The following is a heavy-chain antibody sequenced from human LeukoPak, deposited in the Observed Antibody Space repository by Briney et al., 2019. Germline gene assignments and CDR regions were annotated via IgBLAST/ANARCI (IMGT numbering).Heavy chain of an antibody. Sequence: GGSLRLSCAASGFTFSSYATSWVRQAPGKGLEWVSAISGSDGSTYYADSVKGRFTISRDNSKNTLYLQMNSLRAEDTAVYYCAKGPQWLVVGGFDYWGQGTLVTVSS. CDR2: ISGSDGST. CDR1: GFTFSSYA. J-gene: IGHJ4*02. D-gene: IGHD6-19*01. V-gene: IGHV3-23*01. CDR3: AKGPQWLVVGGFDY.